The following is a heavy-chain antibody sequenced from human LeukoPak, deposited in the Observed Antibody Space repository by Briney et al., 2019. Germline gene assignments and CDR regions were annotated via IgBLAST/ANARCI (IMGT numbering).Heavy chain of an antibody. D-gene: IGHD4-17*01. Sequence: GASVKVSCKASGYTFTGYYMHWVRQAPGQGLAWMGWINPNSGGTNYAQKFQGRVTMTRDTSISTAYMELSRLRSDDTAVYYCARDSDYGDYGDYWGQGTLVTVSS. J-gene: IGHJ4*02. V-gene: IGHV1-2*02. CDR1: GYTFTGYY. CDR2: INPNSGGT. CDR3: ARDSDYGDYGDY.